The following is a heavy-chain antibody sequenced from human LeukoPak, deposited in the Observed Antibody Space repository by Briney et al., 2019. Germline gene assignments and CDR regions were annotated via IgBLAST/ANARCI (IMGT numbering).Heavy chain of an antibody. J-gene: IGHJ6*02. CDR2: IYYTGNT. Sequence: SETLSLTRTVSGVSISNHYSSWIRQPPGKGLEWIGYIYYTGNTNYNPSLKSRVTISEDTSKNQVSLKLSSVTAADTAVYYCARDPAAAGTYYYYGMDVWGQGTTVTVSS. CDR1: GVSISNHY. CDR3: ARDPAAAGTYYYYGMDV. V-gene: IGHV4-59*11. D-gene: IGHD6-13*01.